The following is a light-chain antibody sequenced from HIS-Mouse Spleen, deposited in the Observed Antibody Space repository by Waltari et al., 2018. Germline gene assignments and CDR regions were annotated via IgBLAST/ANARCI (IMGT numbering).Light chain of an antibody. CDR3: AAWDDSRSGRV. Sequence: QSVLTQPPSASGTPGQRVTISCSGSSSNIGSNYVYWYQQLPGTAPKLLIYRNNQRPSGVPDRCSVCESGASASLAISGPRSEDEADYYCAAWDDSRSGRVFGGGTKLTVL. CDR1: SSNIGSNY. J-gene: IGLJ3*02. V-gene: IGLV1-47*01. CDR2: RNN.